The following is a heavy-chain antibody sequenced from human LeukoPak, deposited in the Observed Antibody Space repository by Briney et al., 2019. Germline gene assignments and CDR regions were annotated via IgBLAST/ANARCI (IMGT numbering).Heavy chain of an antibody. V-gene: IGHV5-51*01. J-gene: IGHJ4*02. Sequence: GESLKISCKVSGYSFTNYWLGWVRQMPGQGLEWMGIIYPGDSDTRYSPSFQGQVTVSADNSITTAYLQWSSLTASDTAIYYCARLSGGGTKRSDTSYYRNFDYWGQGTLVTVSS. CDR3: ARLSGGGTKRSDTSYYRNFDY. CDR1: GYSFTNYW. CDR2: IYPGDSDT. D-gene: IGHD3-22*01.